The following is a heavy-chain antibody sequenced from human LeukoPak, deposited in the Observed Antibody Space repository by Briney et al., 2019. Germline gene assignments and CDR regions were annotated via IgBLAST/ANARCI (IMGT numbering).Heavy chain of an antibody. V-gene: IGHV4-30-2*01. CDR3: ARLWTNYYDSSEFALDI. CDR2: IYHSGST. CDR1: GGSISSGGYS. Sequence: KTSETLSLTCAVSGGSISSGGYSWSWIRQPPGKGLEWIGYIYHSGSTYYNPSLKSRVTISVDTSKNQFSLKLSSVTAADTAVYYCARLWTNYYDSSEFALDIWGQGTMVTVSS. J-gene: IGHJ3*02. D-gene: IGHD3-22*01.